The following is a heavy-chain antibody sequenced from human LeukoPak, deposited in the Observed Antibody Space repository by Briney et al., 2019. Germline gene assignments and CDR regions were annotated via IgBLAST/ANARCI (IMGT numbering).Heavy chain of an antibody. CDR2: ISGSGGST. Sequence: GGSLRLSCAASGFTFDDYGMSWVRQAPGKGLEWVSAISGSGGSTYYADSVKGRFTISRDNSKNTLYLQMNSLRAEDTAVYYCAKDAPVNIVVVPAANSWGQGTLVTVSS. J-gene: IGHJ4*02. D-gene: IGHD2-2*01. CDR1: GFTFDDYG. CDR3: AKDAPVNIVVVPAANS. V-gene: IGHV3-23*01.